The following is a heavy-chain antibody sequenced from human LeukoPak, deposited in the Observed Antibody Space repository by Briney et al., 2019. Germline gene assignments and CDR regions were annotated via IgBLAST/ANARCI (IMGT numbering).Heavy chain of an antibody. J-gene: IGHJ4*02. V-gene: IGHV4-34*01. D-gene: IGHD2-2*02. CDR2: INHSGST. CDR1: GFTFSDYF. CDR3: ARAAGYCSSTSCYTGEGGDY. Sequence: PGGSLRLSCAASGFTFSDYFMSWIRQPPGKGLEWIGEINHSGSTNYNPSLKSRVTISVDTSKNQFSLKLSSVTAADTAVYYCARAAGYCSSTSCYTGEGGDYWGQGTLVTVSS.